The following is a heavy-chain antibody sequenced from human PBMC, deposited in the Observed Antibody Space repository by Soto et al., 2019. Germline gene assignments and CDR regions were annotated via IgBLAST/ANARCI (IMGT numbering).Heavy chain of an antibody. CDR1: GGSVSSGSYY. CDR3: ARATRAYCGGDCYSLDAFDI. J-gene: IGHJ3*02. Sequence: QVQLQESGPGLVKPSETLSLTCTVSGGSVSSGSYYWSWIRQPPGKGLEWIGYIYYSGSTNYNPSLKSRVTISVDTSKNQFSLKLSSGTAADTAVYYCARATRAYCGGDCYSLDAFDIWGQGTMVTVSS. D-gene: IGHD2-21*02. V-gene: IGHV4-61*01. CDR2: IYYSGST.